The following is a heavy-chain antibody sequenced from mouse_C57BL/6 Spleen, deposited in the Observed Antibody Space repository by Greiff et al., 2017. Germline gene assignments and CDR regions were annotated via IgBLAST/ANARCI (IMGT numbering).Heavy chain of an antibody. D-gene: IGHD2-10*02. Sequence: QVQLQQPWAELVKPGASVKMSCKASGYTFTSYWITWVKQRPGQGLEWIGDIYPGSGSTNYNEKFKSKATLTVDKSSSTAYMQLSSLTSEDSAVYYCARTGYGNYWFAYWGQGTLVTVSA. CDR1: GYTFTSYW. CDR3: ARTGYGNYWFAY. CDR2: IYPGSGST. J-gene: IGHJ3*01. V-gene: IGHV1-55*01.